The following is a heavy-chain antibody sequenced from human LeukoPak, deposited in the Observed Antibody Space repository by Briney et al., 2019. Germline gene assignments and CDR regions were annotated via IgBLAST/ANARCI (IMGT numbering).Heavy chain of an antibody. Sequence: ASVKVSCKASGYTFTSYGISWVRQAPGQGLEWMGWISAYNGNTNYAQKLQGRVTMTTDTSTSTAYMELRSLRSDDTAVYYCAKENYYYDSSPYDYWGQGTLVTVSS. CDR3: AKENYYYDSSPYDY. CDR2: ISAYNGNT. CDR1: GYTFTSYG. D-gene: IGHD3-22*01. V-gene: IGHV1-18*01. J-gene: IGHJ4*02.